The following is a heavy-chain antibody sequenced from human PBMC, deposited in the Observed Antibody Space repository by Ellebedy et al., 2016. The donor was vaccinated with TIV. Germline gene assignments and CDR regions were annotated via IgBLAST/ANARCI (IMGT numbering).Heavy chain of an antibody. CDR3: ARGEDGVRAAAGTGVGGY. D-gene: IGHD6-13*01. J-gene: IGHJ4*02. Sequence: GGSLRLXCAASGFTFSSYSMNWVRQAPGKGLEWVSYISSSSSTIYYADSVKGRFTISRDNAKNSLYLQMNSLRDEDTAVYYCARGEDGVRAAAGTGVGGYWGQGTLVTVSS. CDR2: ISSSSSTI. CDR1: GFTFSSYS. V-gene: IGHV3-48*02.